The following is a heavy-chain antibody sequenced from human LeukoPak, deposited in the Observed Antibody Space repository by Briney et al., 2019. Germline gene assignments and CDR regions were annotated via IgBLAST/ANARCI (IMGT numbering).Heavy chain of an antibody. J-gene: IGHJ4*02. CDR2: ISAYNGNT. CDR1: GYTFTSYG. CDR3: ARVVLLWFGESISALFYFDY. Sequence: ASVKVSCKASGYTFTSYGISWVRQAPGQGLEWMGWISAYNGNTNYAQKLQGRVTMTTDTSTSTAYMELRSLRSDDTAVYYCARVVLLWFGESISALFYFDYWGQGTLVTVSS. D-gene: IGHD3-10*01. V-gene: IGHV1-18*01.